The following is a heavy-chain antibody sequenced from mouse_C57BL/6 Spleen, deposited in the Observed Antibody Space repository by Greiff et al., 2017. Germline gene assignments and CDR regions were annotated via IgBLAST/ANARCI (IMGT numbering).Heavy chain of an antibody. CDR1: GFTFSSYT. J-gene: IGHJ1*03. Sequence: EVKLMESGGGLVKPGGSLKLSCAASGFTFSSYTMSWVRQTPEKRLEWVATISGGGGNTYYPDSVKGRFTISRDNAKNTLYLQMSRLRSEDTALYYCARHEDYGYFDVWGTGTTVTVSS. CDR3: ARHEDYGYFDV. V-gene: IGHV5-9*01. CDR2: ISGGGGNT.